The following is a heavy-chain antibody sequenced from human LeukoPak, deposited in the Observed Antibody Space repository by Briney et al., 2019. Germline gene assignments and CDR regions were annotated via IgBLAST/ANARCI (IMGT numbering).Heavy chain of an antibody. Sequence: ASVKVSCKASGYTFTSYDINWVRQATGQGLEWMGWMNPNSGNTGYAQKFQGRVTITRNTSISTAYMELSSLRSEDTAVYYCARARIGRVESYVRPFDYWGQGTLVTVPS. CDR3: ARARIGRVESYVRPFDY. J-gene: IGHJ4*02. V-gene: IGHV1-8*03. D-gene: IGHD3-10*02. CDR2: MNPNSGNT. CDR1: GYTFTSYD.